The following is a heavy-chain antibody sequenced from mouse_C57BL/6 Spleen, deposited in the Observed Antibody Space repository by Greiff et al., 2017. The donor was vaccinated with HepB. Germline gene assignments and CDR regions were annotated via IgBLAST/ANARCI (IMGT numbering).Heavy chain of an antibody. CDR1: GFSFNTYA. CDR3: VRHSGNWERGAMDY. Sequence: DVMLVESGGGLVQPKGSLKLSCAASGFSFNTYAMNWVRQAPGKGLEWVARIRSKSNNYATYYADSVKDRFTISRDDSESMLYLQMNNLKTEDTAMYYCVRHSGNWERGAMDYWGQGTSVTVSS. V-gene: IGHV10-1*01. D-gene: IGHD4-1*01. CDR2: IRSKSNNYAT. J-gene: IGHJ4*01.